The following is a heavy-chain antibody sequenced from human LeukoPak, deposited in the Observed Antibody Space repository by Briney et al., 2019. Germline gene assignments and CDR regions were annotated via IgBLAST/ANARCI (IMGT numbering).Heavy chain of an antibody. V-gene: IGHV4-59*01. CDR1: GGSISSYY. CDR3: ARGDGEYDFWSGYYED. D-gene: IGHD3-3*01. J-gene: IGHJ4*02. Sequence: PSETLSLTCTVSGGSISSYYWSWIRQPPGKGLEWIGYIYYSGSTNYNPSLKSRVTISVDTSKNQFSLKLSSVTAADTAVYYCARGDGEYDFWSGYYEDWGQGTLVTVSS. CDR2: IYYSGST.